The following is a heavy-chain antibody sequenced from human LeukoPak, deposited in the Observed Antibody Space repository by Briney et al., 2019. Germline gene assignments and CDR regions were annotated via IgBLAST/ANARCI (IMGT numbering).Heavy chain of an antibody. CDR1: GGSFSGYY. CDR2: INHRGST. V-gene: IGHV4-34*01. Sequence: KPSETLSLTCAVYGGSFSGYYWSWIRQPPGKGLEWIGEINHRGSTNYNPSLKSRVTISVDTSKNQFSLKLSSVTAADTAVYYCARADYVWGSYRKNAFDIWGQGTMVAVSS. D-gene: IGHD3-16*02. CDR3: ARADYVWGSYRKNAFDI. J-gene: IGHJ3*02.